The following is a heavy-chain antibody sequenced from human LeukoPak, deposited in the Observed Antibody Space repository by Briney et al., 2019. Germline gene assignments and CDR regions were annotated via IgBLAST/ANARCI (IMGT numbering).Heavy chain of an antibody. CDR1: GYTFTGYY. CDR2: INLNSGGT. V-gene: IGHV1-2*02. D-gene: IGHD1-1*01. Sequence: ASVRVSCKASGYTFTGYYMHWVRQAPGQGLGWMGWINLNSGGTNDAQKFQDRVTMTRDTSISTAYMELSRLRFDDTAVYYCARWERRRGPFDYWGQGTLVTVSS. CDR3: ARWERRRGPFDY. J-gene: IGHJ4*02.